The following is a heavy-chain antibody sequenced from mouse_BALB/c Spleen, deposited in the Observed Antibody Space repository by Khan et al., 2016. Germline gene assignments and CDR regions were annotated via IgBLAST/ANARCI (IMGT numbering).Heavy chain of an antibody. CDR3: ATYYSGSSDNY. J-gene: IGHJ2*01. CDR2: IHYNGTT. V-gene: IGHV3-1*02. Sequence: EVQLQESGPDLVKPSQSLSLTCTVTGYSITSGYSWHWIRQFPGNKLEWMAYIHYNGTTNYNPSLKSRFSLTRDTSKNQIILQFNSVATEDSATYYCATYYSGSSDNYWGQGTTLTVSS. D-gene: IGHD1-1*01. CDR1: GYSITSGYS.